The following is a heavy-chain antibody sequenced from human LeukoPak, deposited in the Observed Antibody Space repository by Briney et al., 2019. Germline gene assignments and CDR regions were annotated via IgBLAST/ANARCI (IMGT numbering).Heavy chain of an antibody. Sequence: SETLSLTCTVSGGSISSYYWSWIRQPPGKGLEWIGYIYYSGSTNYNPSLKSRVTISVDTSKNQFSLKLSSVTAADTAVYYCARDRSVDSSGYYYYYYGMDVWGQGITVTVSS. CDR1: GGSISSYY. V-gene: IGHV4-59*01. CDR3: ARDRSVDSSGYYYYYYGMDV. CDR2: IYYSGST. D-gene: IGHD3-22*01. J-gene: IGHJ6*02.